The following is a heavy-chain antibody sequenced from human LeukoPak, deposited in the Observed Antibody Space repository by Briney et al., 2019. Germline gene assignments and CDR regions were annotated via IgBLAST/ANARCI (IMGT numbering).Heavy chain of an antibody. CDR1: GYTFTSYY. Sequence: ASVKVSCKASGYTFTSYYMHWVRQAPGQGLEWMGWISAYNGNTNYAQKLQGRVTMTTDTSTSTAYMELRSLRSDDTAVYYCAIYYDSSGSSFDYWGQGTLVTVSS. CDR2: ISAYNGNT. CDR3: AIYYDSSGSSFDY. J-gene: IGHJ4*02. V-gene: IGHV1-18*04. D-gene: IGHD3-22*01.